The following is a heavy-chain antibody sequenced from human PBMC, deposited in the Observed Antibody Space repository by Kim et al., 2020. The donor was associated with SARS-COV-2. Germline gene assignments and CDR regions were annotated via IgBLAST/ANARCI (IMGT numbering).Heavy chain of an antibody. CDR2: MNPNSGNT. J-gene: IGHJ6*02. V-gene: IGHV1-8*01. CDR3: ASAPVGYCSSTSCQPYYYYGMDV. Sequence: ASVKVSCKASGYTFTSYDINWGRQATGQGLEWMGWMNPNSGNTGYAQKFQGRVTMTRNTSISTAYMELSSLRSEDTAVYYCASAPVGYCSSTSCQPYYYYGMDVWGQGTTVTVSS. CDR1: GYTFTSYD. D-gene: IGHD2-2*01.